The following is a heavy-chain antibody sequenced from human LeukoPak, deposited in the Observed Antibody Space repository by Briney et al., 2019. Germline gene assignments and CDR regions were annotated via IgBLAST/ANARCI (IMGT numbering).Heavy chain of an antibody. D-gene: IGHD5-24*01. V-gene: IGHV5-51*01. CDR1: ENSFTNCW. CDR2: IYPGDSDT. Sequence: GESLKIPCKGSENSFTNCWIVWVRQMPGKGLEWVGIIYPGDSDTRYSPTFQGQVTISADRSTTTAYLQWSGLKASDTAMYYCARSIDSTTSTLPYWGQGTQVTVSS. J-gene: IGHJ4*02. CDR3: ARSIDSTTSTLPY.